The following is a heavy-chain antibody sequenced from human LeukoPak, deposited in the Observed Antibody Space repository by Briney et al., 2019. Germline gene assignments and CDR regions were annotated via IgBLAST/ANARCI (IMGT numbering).Heavy chain of an antibody. V-gene: IGHV4-61*02. CDR3: ARARVVGATTPFDY. D-gene: IGHD1-26*01. Sequence: SETLSLTCTVSGGSISSGSYYWSWIRQPAGKGLEWIGRIYTSGGTNYNPSLKSRVTISVDTSKNQFSLNLSSVTAADTAVYYCARARVVGATTPFDYWGQGTPVTVSS. CDR1: GGSISSGSYY. J-gene: IGHJ4*02. CDR2: IYTSGGT.